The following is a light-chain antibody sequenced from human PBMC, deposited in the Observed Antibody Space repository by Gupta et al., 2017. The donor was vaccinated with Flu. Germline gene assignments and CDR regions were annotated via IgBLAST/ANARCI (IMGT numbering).Light chain of an antibody. CDR2: EDN. Sequence: VQWYQQRPGSSPTTVIFEDNQRPSAVPARFSGSIDSSSNSASLPISGLTTADEADYYCQSYDSSPKGVFGGGTKLTVL. J-gene: IGLJ3*02. CDR3: QSYDSSPKGV. V-gene: IGLV6-57*01.